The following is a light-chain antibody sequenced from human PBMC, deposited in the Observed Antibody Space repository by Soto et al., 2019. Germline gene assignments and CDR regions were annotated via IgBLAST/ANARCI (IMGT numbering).Light chain of an antibody. J-gene: IGKJ1*01. Sequence: EIVMTQSPATLSVSPGERATLSCRASQRVSSSLAWYQQKPGQAPRLLIYGASTRATGIPARFSGSGSGTDFTLTISSLQSEDFAVYYCQHYKNWPRTFGQGTKVEIK. CDR3: QHYKNWPRT. CDR2: GAS. V-gene: IGKV3-15*01. CDR1: QRVSSS.